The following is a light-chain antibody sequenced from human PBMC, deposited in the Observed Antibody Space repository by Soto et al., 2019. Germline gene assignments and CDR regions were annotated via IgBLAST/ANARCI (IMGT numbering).Light chain of an antibody. CDR2: GAS. V-gene: IGKV3-20*01. Sequence: EIVLTQSPGALALSALGGGTVSCRASQSVSSSYLAWYQQKPGQAPRLLIYGASSRATGIPDRFSGSGSGTDFTLTISRLEPEDFAVYYCQQYGSSPRTFGQGTKVDIK. CDR3: QQYGSSPRT. J-gene: IGKJ1*01. CDR1: QSVSSSY.